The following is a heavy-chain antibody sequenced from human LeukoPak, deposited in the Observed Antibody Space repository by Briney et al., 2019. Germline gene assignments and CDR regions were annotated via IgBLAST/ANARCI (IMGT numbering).Heavy chain of an antibody. CDR3: ARDRWLGELSSSAYYYYYMDV. CDR1: GGTFSSYA. J-gene: IGHJ6*03. V-gene: IGHV1-69*06. Sequence: GASVKVSCKASGGTFSSYAISWVRQAPGQGLEWMGGIIPIFGTANYAQKFQGRVTITADKSTSTAYMELSSLRSEDTAVYYCARDRWLGELSSSAYYYYYMDVWGKGTTVTISS. D-gene: IGHD3-16*02. CDR2: IIPIFGTA.